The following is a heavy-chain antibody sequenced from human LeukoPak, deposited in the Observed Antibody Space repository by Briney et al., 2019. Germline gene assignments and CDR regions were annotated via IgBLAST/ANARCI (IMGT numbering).Heavy chain of an antibody. D-gene: IGHD5-18*01. CDR2: IYYSGTT. CDR3: ARYSYDQGVGY. J-gene: IGHJ4*02. V-gene: IGHV4-59*08. CDR1: SDSISSYY. Sequence: PSETLSLTCTVSSDSISSYYWSWIRQPPGKGLEWIGYIYYSGTTKYNPSLKSRVTISVDTSKNQFSLKLSSVTAADTAVYYCARYSYDQGVGYWGQGTLVTVSS.